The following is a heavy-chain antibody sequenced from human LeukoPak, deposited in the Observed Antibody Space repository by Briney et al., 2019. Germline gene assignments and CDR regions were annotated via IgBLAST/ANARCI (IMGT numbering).Heavy chain of an antibody. D-gene: IGHD6-6*01. Sequence: ASVKVSCKASGYTFTGYYMHWVRQAPGQGLEWMGWINPNSGGTNYAQKFQGRVTMTRDTSISTAYMELSRLRSDDTAVYYCAAPPYSSSSDAFDIWGQGTMVTVSS. V-gene: IGHV1-2*02. CDR3: AAPPYSSSSDAFDI. CDR1: GYTFTGYY. J-gene: IGHJ3*02. CDR2: INPNSGGT.